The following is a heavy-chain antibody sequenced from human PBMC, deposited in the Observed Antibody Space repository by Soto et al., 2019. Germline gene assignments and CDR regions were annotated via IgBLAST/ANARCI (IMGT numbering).Heavy chain of an antibody. V-gene: IGHV4-4*07. J-gene: IGHJ5*02. CDR3: ARDLSYDYGDYNWFDP. Sequence: SESLSLTCTVSGGSISSYYWSWIRQPAGKGLEWIGRIYTSGSTNYNPSLKSRVTMSVDTSKNQFSLKLSSVTAADTAVYYCARDLSYDYGDYNWFDPWGQGTLVTVSS. D-gene: IGHD4-17*01. CDR1: GGSISSYY. CDR2: IYTSGST.